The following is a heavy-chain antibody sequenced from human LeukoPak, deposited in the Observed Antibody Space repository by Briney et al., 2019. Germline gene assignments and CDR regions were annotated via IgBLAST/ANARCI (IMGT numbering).Heavy chain of an antibody. CDR2: MNPSDQT. D-gene: IGHD2-21*01. J-gene: IGHJ3*02. CDR3: ARYTIANGFDM. Sequence: ASVKVSCKAAGYTSTRPDINWVRQATGKGLEWLGWMNPSDQTGYAQNFQGRLTFTRDISRNTAYMELSSLTPDDTAAYFCARYTIANGFDMWGQGTMVTVSS. V-gene: IGHV1-8*01. CDR1: GYTSTRPD.